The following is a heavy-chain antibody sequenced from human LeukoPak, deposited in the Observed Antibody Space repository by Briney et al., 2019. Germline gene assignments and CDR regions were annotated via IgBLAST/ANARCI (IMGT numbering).Heavy chain of an antibody. CDR2: MNPNSGNT. V-gene: IGHV1-8*01. D-gene: IGHD2-2*01. CDR3: ARVGYCSSTSCRSKGVNNWFDP. J-gene: IGHJ5*02. CDR1: GYTFTSYD. Sequence: ASVKVSCKASGYTFTSYDISWVRQATGQGLEWMGWMNPNSGNTGYAQKFQGRVTMTRNTSISTAYMELSSLRSEDTAVYYCARVGYCSSTSCRSKGVNNWFDPWGQGTLVTVSS.